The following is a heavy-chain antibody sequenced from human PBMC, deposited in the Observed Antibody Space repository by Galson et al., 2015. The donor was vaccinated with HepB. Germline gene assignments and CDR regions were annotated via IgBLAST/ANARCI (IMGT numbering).Heavy chain of an antibody. Sequence: SLRLSCATSGFNFSRHWMYWVRQAPGKGLVWVSRITSDASSAAYADSMEGRFTISRDNVKNTLFLQMNSLRAEDTALYYCARESVAAINWFDSWGQGTLVTVSS. CDR2: ITSDASSA. CDR3: ARESVAAINWFDS. D-gene: IGHD6-19*01. V-gene: IGHV3-74*01. CDR1: GFNFSRHW. J-gene: IGHJ5*01.